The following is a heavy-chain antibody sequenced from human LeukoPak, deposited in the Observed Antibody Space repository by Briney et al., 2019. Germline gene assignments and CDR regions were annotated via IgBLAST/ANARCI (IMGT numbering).Heavy chain of an antibody. CDR1: GGSISSYY. CDR2: INHSGST. CDR3: ARGRYCSGGSCSTKAFRRAPFDY. J-gene: IGHJ4*02. D-gene: IGHD2-15*01. V-gene: IGHV4-34*01. Sequence: SETLSLTCTVSGGSISSYYWSWIRQPPGKGLEWIGEINHSGSTNYNPSLKSRVTISVDTSKNQFSLKLSSVTAADTAVYYCARGRYCSGGSCSTKAFRRAPFDYWGQGTLVTVSS.